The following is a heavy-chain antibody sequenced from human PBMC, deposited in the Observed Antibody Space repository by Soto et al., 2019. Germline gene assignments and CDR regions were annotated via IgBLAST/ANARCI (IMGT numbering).Heavy chain of an antibody. V-gene: IGHV4-34*01. Sequence: QVQLQQWGAGLLKPSENLSLTCAVYGGSFSGYYWSWIRQPPGKGLEWIGEINHRGTTNYNPSLKSRFTISVATSKTQFSLRLNSVTAADTAVYYCARGSRVKIPAASGRDYYYHGLDVWGQGTAVTVSS. CDR3: ARGSRVKIPAASGRDYYYHGLDV. CDR1: GGSFSGYY. CDR2: INHRGTT. D-gene: IGHD6-25*01. J-gene: IGHJ6*02.